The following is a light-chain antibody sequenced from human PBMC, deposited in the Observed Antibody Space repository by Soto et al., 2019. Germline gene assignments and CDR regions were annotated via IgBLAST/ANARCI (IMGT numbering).Light chain of an antibody. CDR3: CSYAGSRV. J-gene: IGLJ3*02. V-gene: IGLV2-23*01. CDR2: EGS. Sequence: QSALTQPASVSGSPGQSITISCTGTSSDVGSYNLVSWYQQHPGKAPKLMMYEGSKRPSGVSNRCSGSKSGNTASLTIAGRQAEDEADYYCCSYAGSRVFGGGTKLTVL. CDR1: SSDVGSYNL.